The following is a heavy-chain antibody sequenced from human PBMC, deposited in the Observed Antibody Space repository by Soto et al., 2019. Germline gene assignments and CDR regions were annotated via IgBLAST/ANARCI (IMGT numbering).Heavy chain of an antibody. V-gene: IGHV4-31*01. J-gene: IGHJ6*02. CDR3: ARGGVKDSSWYGGYYYGMDV. D-gene: IGHD6-13*01. Sequence: SETLSPTCTVSGGSISSGGYYWSWIRQHPGKGLEWIGYVYYSGSTYYNPSLKSPVTISVDTSKNQFSLKLSSVTAADTDVYYCARGGVKDSSWYGGYYYGMDVWGQGTTVTVSS. CDR1: GGSISSGGYY. CDR2: VYYSGST.